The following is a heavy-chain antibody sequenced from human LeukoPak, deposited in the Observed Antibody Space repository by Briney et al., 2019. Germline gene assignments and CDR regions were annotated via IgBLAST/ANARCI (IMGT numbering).Heavy chain of an antibody. CDR3: ARTTSGGYYSRFDF. V-gene: IGHV3-7*01. J-gene: IGHJ4*02. CDR2: INKDRSEK. Sequence: GGSLRLSCAASGFTFNTYWMTWVRQAPGKGLEWVAKINKDRSEKNYVDSVKGRFIISRDNARNSLYLQMSSLRADDTAIYYCARTTSGGYYSRFDFWGQGTLVTVPS. D-gene: IGHD1-26*01. CDR1: GFTFNTYW.